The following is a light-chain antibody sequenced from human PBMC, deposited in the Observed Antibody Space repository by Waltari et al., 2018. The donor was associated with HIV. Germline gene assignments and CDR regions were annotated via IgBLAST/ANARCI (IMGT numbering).Light chain of an antibody. J-gene: IGLJ2*01. Sequence: QAVVTQEPSLTVFPGGTVTLTCASSTGAVPSGNHPYWFQRRPGQAPKTLLYDTSNRHSWTPARFSGSLLGGKAALTLSGAQFEDEADYFCLLSFNGVVVFGGGTSLTVL. V-gene: IGLV7-46*01. CDR1: TGAVPSGNH. CDR2: DTS. CDR3: LLSFNGVVV.